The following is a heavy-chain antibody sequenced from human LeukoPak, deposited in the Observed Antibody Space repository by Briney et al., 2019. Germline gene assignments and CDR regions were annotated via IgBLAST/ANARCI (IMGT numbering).Heavy chain of an antibody. J-gene: IGHJ5*02. CDR3: ASSHCSSTSCYFPPWFDP. D-gene: IGHD2-2*01. V-gene: IGHV1-18*01. CDR2: ISAYNGNT. CDR1: RYTYTRYG. Sequence: ASVKDSFTASRYTYTRYGISSVRQAPGQGREWMGCISAYNGNTNYGQRREGRVTLATDTGTSTDYMELRRLRCDDAAVYYCASSHCSSTSCYFPPWFDPWVQGRLV.